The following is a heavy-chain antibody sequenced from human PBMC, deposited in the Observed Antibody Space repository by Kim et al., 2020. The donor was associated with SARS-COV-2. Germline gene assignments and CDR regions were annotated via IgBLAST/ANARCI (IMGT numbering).Heavy chain of an antibody. D-gene: IGHD3-16*02. CDR2: INTNTGNP. CDR3: ARRGNYDYIWGSYRSTPYYYYYYMDV. CDR1: GYTFTSYA. V-gene: IGHV7-4-1*02. J-gene: IGHJ6*03. Sequence: ASVKVSCKASGYTFTSYAMNWVRQAPGQGLEWMGWINTNTGNPTYAQGFTGRFVFSLDTSVSTAYLQISSLKAEDTAVYYCARRGNYDYIWGSYRSTPYYYYYYMDVWGKGTTVTVSS.